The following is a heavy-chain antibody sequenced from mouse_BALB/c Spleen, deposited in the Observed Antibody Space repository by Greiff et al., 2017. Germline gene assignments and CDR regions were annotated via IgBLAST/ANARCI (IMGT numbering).Heavy chain of an antibody. CDR3: ARESSSLFDY. D-gene: IGHD1-3*01. V-gene: IGHV1-4*02. Sequence: VQLQQSAAELARPGASVKMSCKASGYTFTSYTMHWVKQRPGQGLEWIGYINPSSGYTEYNQKFKDKTTLTADKSSSTAYMQLSSLTSEDSAVYYCARESSSLFDYWGEGTTLTVSS. CDR1: GYTFTSYT. J-gene: IGHJ2*01. CDR2: INPSSGYT.